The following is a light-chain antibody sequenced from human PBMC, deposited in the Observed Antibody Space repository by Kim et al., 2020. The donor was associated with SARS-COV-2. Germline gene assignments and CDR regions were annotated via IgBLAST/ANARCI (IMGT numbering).Light chain of an antibody. CDR3: AAWDTSLNGYV. CDR2: NNY. V-gene: IGLV1-44*01. J-gene: IGLJ1*01. CDR1: SSNIGTNS. Sequence: QPVLTQPPSASGTPGQRVTISCSGSSSNIGTNSVNWYQQLPGTAPKLLIYNNYQRPSGVPDRFSGSKSGTSASLAISGLQSDDEADYYCAAWDTSLNGYVFGTGTKVTVL.